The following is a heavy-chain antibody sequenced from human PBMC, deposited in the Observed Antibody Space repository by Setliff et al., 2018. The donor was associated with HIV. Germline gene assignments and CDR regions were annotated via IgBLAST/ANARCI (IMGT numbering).Heavy chain of an antibody. J-gene: IGHJ3*02. D-gene: IGHD4-4*01. CDR2: TLYSAGTS. Sequence: GSLRLSCAASGFTFSSYAMSWVRQAPGKGLEWVSTLYSAGTSYFAGSVAGRFTISRDTSKNTLYLQMNSLRAEDTAIYYCASTDTSNYDAFDIWGPGTMVTVSS. V-gene: IGHV3-23*05. CDR1: GFTFSSYA. CDR3: ASTDTSNYDAFDI.